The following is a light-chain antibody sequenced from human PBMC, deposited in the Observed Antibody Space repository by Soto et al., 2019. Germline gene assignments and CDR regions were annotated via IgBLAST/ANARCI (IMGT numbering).Light chain of an antibody. Sequence: ETMMTQSPDPLSVSLGERATLSCRASQSLRSSLAWYQQKPGQAPRLLIYDASTRATGIPARFSGSRSGTDFTLTISGLQSEDVTVYYCQQYNNWPQTLGQGTKVDIK. V-gene: IGKV3-15*01. J-gene: IGKJ1*01. CDR1: QSLRSS. CDR2: DAS. CDR3: QQYNNWPQT.